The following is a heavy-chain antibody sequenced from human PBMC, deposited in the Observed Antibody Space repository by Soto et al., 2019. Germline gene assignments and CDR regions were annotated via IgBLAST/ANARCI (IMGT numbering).Heavy chain of an antibody. CDR2: IYSDGGT. Sequence: EVQLVESGGGLIQPGGSLRLSCAASGFTVSSNYMSWVRQAPGKGLEWVSVIYSDGGTYYADSVKGRFTISRDNSKNTLHLQMNSLRAEDTAVYYCAGVTYYYDSSNEKILRWGQGTLVTVSS. J-gene: IGHJ1*01. D-gene: IGHD3-22*01. CDR1: GFTVSSNY. CDR3: AGVTYYYDSSNEKILR. V-gene: IGHV3-53*01.